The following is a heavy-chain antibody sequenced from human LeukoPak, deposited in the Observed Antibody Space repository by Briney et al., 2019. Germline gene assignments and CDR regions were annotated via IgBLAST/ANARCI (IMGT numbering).Heavy chain of an antibody. Sequence: SETLSLTCAVSGDSISNTNWWSWVRQPPGKGLEWIGEIYHSGSTNYNPSLKSRVAISVDKSKNHFSLKLSSVTAADTALYYCARAIVVYRGHAFDVWGQGTMVTVSS. CDR1: GDSISNTNW. V-gene: IGHV4-4*02. CDR2: IYHSGST. CDR3: ARAIVVYRGHAFDV. J-gene: IGHJ3*01. D-gene: IGHD2-2*01.